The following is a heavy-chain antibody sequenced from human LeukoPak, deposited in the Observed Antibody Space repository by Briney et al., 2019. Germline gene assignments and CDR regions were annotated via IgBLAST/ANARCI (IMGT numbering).Heavy chain of an antibody. CDR1: GYTFSDHF. Sequence: ASVKVSCKASGYTFSDHFMHWVRQAPGQGLEWMAWINPNNGGTSFAQQFQGRVTMTRDTYISTVYMELSRLRSDDTAVYYCARLYCTGGSCYSWFDYWGQGTLVTVSS. CDR3: ARLYCTGGSCYSWFDY. V-gene: IGHV1-2*02. D-gene: IGHD2-15*01. J-gene: IGHJ4*02. CDR2: INPNNGGT.